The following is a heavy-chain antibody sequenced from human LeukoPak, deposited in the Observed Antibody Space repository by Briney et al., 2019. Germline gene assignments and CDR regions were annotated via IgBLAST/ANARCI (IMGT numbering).Heavy chain of an antibody. V-gene: IGHV4-59*08. Sequence: KPSETLSLTCTVSGGSITGYYWSWIRQPPGKGLEWIGYIYSSGSTNYNPSLKGRGTISVDTSKNQISLKLNSVTAADTAVYYCARLTKFLTGYHPSPWGPGTLVTVSS. CDR1: GGSITGYY. CDR2: IYSSGST. J-gene: IGHJ5*02. CDR3: ARLTKFLTGYHPSP. D-gene: IGHD3-9*01.